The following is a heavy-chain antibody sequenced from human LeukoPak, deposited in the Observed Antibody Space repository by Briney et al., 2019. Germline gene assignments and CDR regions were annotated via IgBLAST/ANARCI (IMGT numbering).Heavy chain of an antibody. CDR1: GFTFDDYA. CDR2: ISGNGGST. Sequence: GGSLRLSCAASGFTFDDYAIHWVRQAPGKDLEWVSLISGNGGSTYYADSVKGRFTISRDNSKNSLYLQMNSLTTEDTALYYCAKDRALTSDTHGGLDVRGQGTTVTVSS. V-gene: IGHV3-43*02. J-gene: IGHJ6*01. CDR3: AKDRALTSDTHGGLDV. D-gene: IGHD5-18*01.